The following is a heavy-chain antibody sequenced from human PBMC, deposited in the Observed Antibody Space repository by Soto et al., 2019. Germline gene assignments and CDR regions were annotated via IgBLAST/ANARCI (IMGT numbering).Heavy chain of an antibody. D-gene: IGHD1-26*01. CDR2: INPSGGST. Sequence: GASVKVSCQASGYTFTSYYMHWVRQAPGHALEWMGIINPSGGSTSYAQKFQGRVTMTRDTSTSTVYMELSSLRSEDTAVYYCARDGGIVGALDYYYGMYVWGQGTTVTFSS. CDR3: ARDGGIVGALDYYYGMYV. J-gene: IGHJ6*02. CDR1: GYTFTSYY. V-gene: IGHV1-46*01.